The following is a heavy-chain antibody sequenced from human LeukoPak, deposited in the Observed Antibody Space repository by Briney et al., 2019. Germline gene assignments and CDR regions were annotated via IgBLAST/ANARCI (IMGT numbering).Heavy chain of an antibody. CDR2: INPNSGGT. Sequence: ASVKVSCKASGYTFTGYYMHCVRQAPVQGLEWMGWINPNSGGTNYAQKFQGRVTMTRDTSISTAYMELSRLRSDDTAVYYCARARGVKGAYGYWGQGTLVTVSS. CDR1: GYTFTGYY. V-gene: IGHV1-2*02. J-gene: IGHJ4*02. CDR3: ARARGVKGAYGY. D-gene: IGHD3-10*01.